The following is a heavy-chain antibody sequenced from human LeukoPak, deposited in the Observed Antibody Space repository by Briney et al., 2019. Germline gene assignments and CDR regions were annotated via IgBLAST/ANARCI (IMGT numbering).Heavy chain of an antibody. CDR3: ARPTTVTTISADAFDI. D-gene: IGHD4-17*01. CDR2: ISSGGTYK. CDR1: GFTFSDYT. J-gene: IGHJ3*02. Sequence: GGSLRLSCAASGFTFSDYTMNWVRQAPGKGLEWVSSISSGGTYKYYADSVKGRFTISRDNAQNSLYLQTNSLRAEDSSVYYCARPTTVTTISADAFDIWGQGTMVTVSS. V-gene: IGHV3-21*01.